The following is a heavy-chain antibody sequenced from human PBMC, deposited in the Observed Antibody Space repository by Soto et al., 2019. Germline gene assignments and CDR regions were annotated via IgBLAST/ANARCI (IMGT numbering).Heavy chain of an antibody. V-gene: IGHV4-39*01. Sequence: SETLSLTCTVSGGSIIGSNYYWCCIRQPPWKGLEWIGSIYYSGSTYYNPSLKSRVTISVDTSMNQFSLKLSSVTAADTAVYYCAPWDSYGDYFDYWGQGTLVTV. D-gene: IGHD5-18*01. CDR3: APWDSYGDYFDY. J-gene: IGHJ4*02. CDR1: GGSIIGSNYY. CDR2: IYYSGST.